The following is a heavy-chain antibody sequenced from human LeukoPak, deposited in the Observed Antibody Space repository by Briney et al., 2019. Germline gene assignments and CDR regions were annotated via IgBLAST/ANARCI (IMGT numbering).Heavy chain of an antibody. CDR3: AREEYIGYCSGGSCYYGY. CDR2: INPNSGGT. D-gene: IGHD2-15*01. V-gene: IGHV1-2*02. Sequence: GASVKVSCKASGYTFTGYYMHWVRQAPGQGLEWMGWINPNSGGTNYAQKFQGRVTMTRDTSISTAYMELSRLRSDDTAVYYCAREEYIGYCSGGSCYYGYWGQGTLVTVSS. CDR1: GYTFTGYY. J-gene: IGHJ4*02.